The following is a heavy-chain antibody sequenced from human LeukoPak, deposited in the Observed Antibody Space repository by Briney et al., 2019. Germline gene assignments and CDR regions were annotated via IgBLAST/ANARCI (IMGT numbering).Heavy chain of an antibody. D-gene: IGHD4-11*01. CDR3: ARGTPTTRDFDS. V-gene: IGHV3-64*01. CDR1: GFTFSSYG. J-gene: IGHJ4*02. CDR2: ISSNGGST. Sequence: GGSLRLSCAASGFTFSSYGMHWVRQAPGKGLEYVSAISSNGGSTYYANSVKGRFTISRDNSKNTLYLQMGSLRAEDMAVYYCARGTPTTRDFDSWGQGTLVTVSS.